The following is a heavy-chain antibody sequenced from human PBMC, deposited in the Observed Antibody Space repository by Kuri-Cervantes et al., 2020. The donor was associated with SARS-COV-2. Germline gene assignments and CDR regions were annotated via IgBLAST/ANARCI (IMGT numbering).Heavy chain of an antibody. V-gene: IGHV4-4*07. CDR1: GGSISSYY. Sequence: GSLRLSCTVSGGSISSYYWSWIRQPAGKGLEWIGRIYTSGSTNYNPSLKSRVTISVDTSKNQFSLKLSSVTAAGTAVYYCARGTVGAPGGGMDVWGQGTTVTVSS. CDR2: IYTSGST. J-gene: IGHJ6*02. CDR3: ARGTVGAPGGGMDV. D-gene: IGHD1-26*01.